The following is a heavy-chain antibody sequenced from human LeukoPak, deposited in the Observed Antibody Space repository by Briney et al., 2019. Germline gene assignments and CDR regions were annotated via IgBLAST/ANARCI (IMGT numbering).Heavy chain of an antibody. Sequence: GGSLRLSCAASEFTFSNYAMSWVRQAPGKGLEWVSAISDSGGNTYYADSVKGRFTISRDNAKNSLYLQMNSLRGEDTAVYYCAISAYTLGIDYWGQGTLVTVSS. J-gene: IGHJ4*02. D-gene: IGHD1-1*01. V-gene: IGHV3-23*01. CDR2: ISDSGGNT. CDR1: EFTFSNYA. CDR3: AISAYTLGIDY.